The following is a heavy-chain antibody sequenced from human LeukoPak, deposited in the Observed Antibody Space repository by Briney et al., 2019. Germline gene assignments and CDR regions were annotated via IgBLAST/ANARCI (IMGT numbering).Heavy chain of an antibody. V-gene: IGHV4-31*03. Sequence: SETLSLTCTLSGGSISSGGYSWSWIRQHPGKGLEWIGYIYYSGSTYYNPSLKSRVTISVDTSKNQFSLKLSSVTAADTAVYCCARQVIAARSLNWFDPWGQGTLVTVSS. D-gene: IGHD6-6*01. CDR3: ARQVIAARSLNWFDP. CDR2: IYYSGST. CDR1: GGSISSGGYS. J-gene: IGHJ5*02.